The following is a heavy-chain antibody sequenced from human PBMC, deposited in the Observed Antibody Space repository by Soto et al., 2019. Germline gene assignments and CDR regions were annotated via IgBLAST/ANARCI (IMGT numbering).Heavy chain of an antibody. Sequence: SETLSLTCTVSGGSISSSSYYWGWIRQPPGKGLEWIGSIYYSGSTYYNPSLKSRVTISVDTSKNQFSLKLSSVTAADTAVYYCARHMDSSGWYDYWGQGTLVTVSS. D-gene: IGHD6-19*01. J-gene: IGHJ4*02. V-gene: IGHV4-39*01. CDR2: IYYSGST. CDR3: ARHMDSSGWYDY. CDR1: GGSISSSSYY.